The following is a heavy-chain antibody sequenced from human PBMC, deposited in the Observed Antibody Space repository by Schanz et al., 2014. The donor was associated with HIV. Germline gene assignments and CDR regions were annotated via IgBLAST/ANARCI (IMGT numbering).Heavy chain of an antibody. Sequence: VQLVESGGGVVQPGRSLRLSCAASGFTFSNYWMHWVRQVPGKGLVWVSTLSGSGGRTDYADSVKGRFTISRDSSKNTLYLQMNSLRAEDTAEYYCAKELTPHYPGATTGVLDYWGQGTLVTVSS. D-gene: IGHD1-26*01. V-gene: IGHV3-23*04. CDR1: GFTFSNYW. CDR3: AKELTPHYPGATTGVLDY. J-gene: IGHJ4*02. CDR2: LSGSGGRT.